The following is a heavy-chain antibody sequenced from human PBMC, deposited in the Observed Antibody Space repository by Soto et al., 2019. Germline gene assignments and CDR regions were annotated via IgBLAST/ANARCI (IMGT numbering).Heavy chain of an antibody. CDR1: GVSISTSVYY. J-gene: IGHJ3*02. Sequence: SETLSLTCTVSGVSISTSVYYWGWIRQPPGRGLEWMANIYYSGSAYYNPSLKSRVSTSVDTSKNQFSLKLRSVTAADTAVYYCARQGSRAFDIWGQGTMVT. CDR2: IYYSGSA. D-gene: IGHD2-15*01. CDR3: ARQGSRAFDI. V-gene: IGHV4-39*01.